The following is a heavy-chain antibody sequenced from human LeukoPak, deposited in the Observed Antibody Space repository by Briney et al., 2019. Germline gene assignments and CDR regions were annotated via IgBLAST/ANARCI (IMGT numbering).Heavy chain of an antibody. Sequence: DSVKVSCKASGYTFTDYYMHWVRQAPGQGLEWMGWINPNSGGTNYARKFQGRVTMTRDTSTSTAYMELSSLTSDDTAVYYCARAPGYGSSSILHYFDFWGQGSLVTVSS. J-gene: IGHJ4*02. CDR1: GYTFTDYY. CDR3: ARAPGYGSSSILHYFDF. CDR2: INPNSGGT. V-gene: IGHV1-2*02. D-gene: IGHD6-6*01.